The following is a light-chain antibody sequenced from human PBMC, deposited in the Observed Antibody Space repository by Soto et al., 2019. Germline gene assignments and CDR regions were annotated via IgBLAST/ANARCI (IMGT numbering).Light chain of an antibody. CDR3: CSYAGSFTYV. V-gene: IGLV2-11*01. CDR1: SSDVGGNSY. CDR2: DDT. J-gene: IGLJ1*01. Sequence: QSVLIQPRSVSGSPGQSVTISCTGTSSDVGGNSYVSWYQQHPSKAPKLLIYDDTKRPSGVPDLFSGSKSGNTASLTISGLQAEDEADYYCCSYAGSFTYVFGTGTKVTVL.